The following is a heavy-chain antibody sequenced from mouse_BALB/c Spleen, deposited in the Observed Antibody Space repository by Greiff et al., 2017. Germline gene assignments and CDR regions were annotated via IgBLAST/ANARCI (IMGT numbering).Heavy chain of an antibody. Sequence: VQLKESGAELVKPGASVKLSCTASGFNIKDTYMHWVKQRPEQGLEWIGRIDPANGNTKYDPKFQGKATITADTSSNTAYLQLSSLTSEDTAVYYGALLLRPPRDYWGQGTTLTVSS. CDR2: IDPANGNT. V-gene: IGHV14-3*02. D-gene: IGHD1-1*01. J-gene: IGHJ2*01. CDR1: GFNIKDTY. CDR3: ALLLRPPRDY.